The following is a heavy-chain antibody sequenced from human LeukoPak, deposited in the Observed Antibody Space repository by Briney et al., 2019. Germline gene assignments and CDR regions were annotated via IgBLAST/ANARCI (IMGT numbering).Heavy chain of an antibody. CDR3: ARGLKKYYYDSSGYKPYYFDY. Sequence: SETLSLTCAVYGGSFSVYYWSWIRQPPGKGLEWIGEINHNGSTNYNPSLKSRVTISVDTSKNQFSLKLSSVTAADTAVYYCARGLKKYYYDSSGYKPYYFDYWGQGTLVTVSS. J-gene: IGHJ4*02. CDR1: GGSFSVYY. D-gene: IGHD3-22*01. V-gene: IGHV4-34*01. CDR2: INHNGST.